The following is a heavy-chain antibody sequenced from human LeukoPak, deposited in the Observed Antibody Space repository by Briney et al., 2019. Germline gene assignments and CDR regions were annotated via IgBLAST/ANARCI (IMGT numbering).Heavy chain of an antibody. Sequence: GRSLRLSCAASGFTFSSYGMHWVRQAPGKGLEWVAIIGGNGGDTHYADSVRGRFTISRDNSKDTLYLQMNSLRAEDTAVYYCARRYCANGICYYFDYWGQGTLVTVSS. J-gene: IGHJ4*02. D-gene: IGHD2-8*01. CDR3: ARRYCANGICYYFDY. CDR2: IGGNGGDT. V-gene: IGHV3-23*01. CDR1: GFTFSSYG.